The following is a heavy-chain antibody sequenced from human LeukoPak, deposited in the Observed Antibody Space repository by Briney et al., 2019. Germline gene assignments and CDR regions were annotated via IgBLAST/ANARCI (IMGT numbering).Heavy chain of an antibody. CDR3: AREGQLGLDN. CDR2: ITLHSGDT. Sequence: ASVKVSCKASGHTLTVHYIHWVRQGPGQGLEWLGWITLHSGDTHYAQKYQGRLSMSSDTSISTGYMELSRLQFDDTAVYYCAREGQLGLDNWGQGTLVTVSS. J-gene: IGHJ1*01. V-gene: IGHV1-2*02. D-gene: IGHD1-1*01. CDR1: GHTLTVHY.